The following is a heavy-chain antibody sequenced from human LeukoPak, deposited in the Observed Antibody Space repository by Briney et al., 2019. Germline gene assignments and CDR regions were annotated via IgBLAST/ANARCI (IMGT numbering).Heavy chain of an antibody. V-gene: IGHV3-53*05. CDR1: GFTVSSNY. D-gene: IGHD6-6*01. Sequence: GGSLRLSCAASGFTVSSNYMSWVRQAPGKGLEWVSVIYSGGSTYYADSVKGRFTISRDNSKNTLYLQMNSLRAEDTAVYYCARGGYSSSSDYYYYYYGMDVWGQGTTVTVSS. CDR2: IYSGGST. CDR3: ARGGYSSSSDYYYYYYGMDV. J-gene: IGHJ6*02.